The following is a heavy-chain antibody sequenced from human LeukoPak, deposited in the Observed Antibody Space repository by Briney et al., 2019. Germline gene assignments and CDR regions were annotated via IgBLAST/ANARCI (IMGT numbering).Heavy chain of an antibody. D-gene: IGHD3-10*01. J-gene: IGHJ4*02. CDR2: IYYSGST. CDR3: ARQGVWFGELLPYDY. Sequence: SETLSLTCTVSGGSISSSSYSWGWIRQPPGKGLEWIGSIYYSGSTYYNPSLKSRVTISVDTSKNQFSLKLSSVTAADTAVYYCARQGVWFGELLPYDYWGQGTLVTVSS. V-gene: IGHV4-39*01. CDR1: GGSISSSSYS.